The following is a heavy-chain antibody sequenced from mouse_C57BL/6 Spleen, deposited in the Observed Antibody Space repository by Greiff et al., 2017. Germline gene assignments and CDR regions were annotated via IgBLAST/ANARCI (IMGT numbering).Heavy chain of an antibody. CDR2: FYPGDGDT. V-gene: IGHV1-82*01. Sequence: VKLHQSGPELVKPGASVKISCKASGYAFSSPWMTWVKQRPGKGFEWIGRFYPGDGDTNYNGKFKGKATLTADKSSSTAYMQLSSLTSEDSVVYFCARTDYCNYWFAYWGQGTLVTVSA. CDR3: ARTDYCNYWFAY. J-gene: IGHJ3*01. D-gene: IGHD2-1*01. CDR1: GYAFSSPW.